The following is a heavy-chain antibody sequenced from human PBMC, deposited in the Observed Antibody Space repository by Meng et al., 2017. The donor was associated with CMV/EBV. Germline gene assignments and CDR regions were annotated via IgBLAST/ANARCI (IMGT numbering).Heavy chain of an antibody. Sequence: GESLKISCAASGFTFSNAWMNWVRQAPGKGLEWVSYISSSGSTIYYADSVKGRFTISRDNAKNSLYLQMNSLRAEDTAVYYCARDRSGFDYWGQGTLVTVSS. D-gene: IGHD6-25*01. CDR1: GFTFSNAW. V-gene: IGHV3-48*04. CDR3: ARDRSGFDY. J-gene: IGHJ4*02. CDR2: ISSSGSTI.